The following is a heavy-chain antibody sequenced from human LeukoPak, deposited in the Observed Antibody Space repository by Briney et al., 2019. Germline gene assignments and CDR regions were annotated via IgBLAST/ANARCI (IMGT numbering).Heavy chain of an antibody. CDR2: IYYSGST. CDR1: GGSTSSYY. D-gene: IGHD1-26*01. J-gene: IGHJ2*01. Sequence: PSETLSLTCTVSGGSTSSYYWSWIRQPPGKGLEWIGYIYYSGSTNYNPSLKSRVTISVDTSKNQFSLKLSSVTAADTAVYYCARVDPIVGATTWYFDLWGRGTLVTVSS. CDR3: ARVDPIVGATTWYFDL. V-gene: IGHV4-59*01.